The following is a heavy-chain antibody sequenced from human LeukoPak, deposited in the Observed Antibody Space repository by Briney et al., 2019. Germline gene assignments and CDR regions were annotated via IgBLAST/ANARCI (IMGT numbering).Heavy chain of an antibody. CDR2: INPNSGGT. CDR1: GYTFTGYY. D-gene: IGHD6-13*01. Sequence: ASVTVSCKASGYTFTGYYMHWVRQAPGQGLEWMGWINPNSGGTNYAQKFQGRVTMTRDTSISTAYMELSRLRSDDTAVYYCARPPIAAAGPAWYYMDVWGKGTTVTVSS. V-gene: IGHV1-2*02. J-gene: IGHJ6*03. CDR3: ARPPIAAAGPAWYYMDV.